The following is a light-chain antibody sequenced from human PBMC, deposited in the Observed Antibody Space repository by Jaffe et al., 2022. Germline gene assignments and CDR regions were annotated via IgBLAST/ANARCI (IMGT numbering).Light chain of an antibody. V-gene: IGKV4-1*01. CDR2: WAS. CDR1: QTVLYSSDNNSY. Sequence: DIVMTQSPDSLAVSLGERATINCKSSQTVLYSSDNNSYLAWYQQKPGQPPKLLIYWASFRESGVPERFSGSGSGTDFTLTISSLQAEDVAVYYCQQYYSVPLSFGGGTKVEIK. J-gene: IGKJ4*01. CDR3: QQYYSVPLS.